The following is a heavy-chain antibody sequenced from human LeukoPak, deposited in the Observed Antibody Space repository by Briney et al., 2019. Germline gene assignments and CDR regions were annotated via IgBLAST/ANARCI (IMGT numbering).Heavy chain of an antibody. Sequence: PSETLSLTCGVSGGSVTSTSWWTWVRQPPGKGLEWIGEVHLDGRTNYNPSLKSRLTMSVDLSENHISLKLTSVTAADTAVYYCAREGGFFRPLDYSGQGTLVTVSS. CDR2: VHLDGRT. J-gene: IGHJ4*02. CDR3: AREGGFFRPLDY. V-gene: IGHV4-4*02. D-gene: IGHD3-3*01. CDR1: GGSVTSTSW.